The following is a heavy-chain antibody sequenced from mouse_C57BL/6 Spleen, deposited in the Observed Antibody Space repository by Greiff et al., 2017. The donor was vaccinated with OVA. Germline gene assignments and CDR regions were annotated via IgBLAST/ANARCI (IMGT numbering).Heavy chain of an antibody. D-gene: IGHD1-1*01. CDR1: GYTFTSYW. CDR2: IDPSDSYT. J-gene: IGHJ4*01. CDR3: ERCVTITTVVANAMDY. Sequence: QVQLQQPGAELVRPGTSVKLSCKASGYTFTSYWMHWVKQRPGQGLEWIGVIDPSDSYTNYNQKFKGKATLTVDPSSSTAYMQLSSLTSEDSAVYYCERCVTITTVVANAMDYWGQGTSVTVSS. V-gene: IGHV1-59*01.